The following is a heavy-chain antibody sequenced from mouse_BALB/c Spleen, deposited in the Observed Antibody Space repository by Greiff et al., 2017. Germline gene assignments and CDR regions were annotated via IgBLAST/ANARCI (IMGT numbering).Heavy chain of an antibody. CDR2: INPGSGGT. CDR3: ARSGGYYDYAMDY. D-gene: IGHD2-3*01. Sequence: VKLQESGAELVRPGTSVKVSCKASGYAFTNYLIEWVKQRPGQGLEWIGVINPGSGGTNYNEKFKGKATLTADKSSSTAYMQLSSLTSDDSAVYFCARSGGYYDYAMDYWGQGTSVTVSS. CDR1: GYAFTNYL. J-gene: IGHJ4*01. V-gene: IGHV1-54*01.